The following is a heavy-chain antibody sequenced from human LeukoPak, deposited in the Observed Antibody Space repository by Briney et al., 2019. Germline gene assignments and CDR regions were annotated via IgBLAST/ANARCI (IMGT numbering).Heavy chain of an antibody. CDR2: IYYSGST. V-gene: IGHV4-59*12. CDR1: GGSISSYY. Sequence: PSETLSLTCTVSGGSISSYYWSWIRQPPGKGLEWIGYIYYSGSTYYNPSLKSRVTISVDTSKNQFSLKLSSVTAADTAVYYCARLLPPYDYWGQGTLVTVSS. D-gene: IGHD2-15*01. J-gene: IGHJ4*02. CDR3: ARLLPPYDY.